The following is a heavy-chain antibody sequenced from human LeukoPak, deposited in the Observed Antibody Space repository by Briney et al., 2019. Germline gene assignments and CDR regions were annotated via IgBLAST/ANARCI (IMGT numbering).Heavy chain of an antibody. CDR1: GFTVSSNY. D-gene: IGHD3-22*01. J-gene: IGHJ4*02. CDR2: IYSGGST. Sequence: GGSLRLSCAASGFTVSSNYMSWVRQAPGKGLEWVSVIYSGGSTYYADSVKGRFTIPRDNSKNTLYLQMNSLRAEDTAVYYCAKDLDYDSSGYDYWGQGTLVTASS. CDR3: AKDLDYDSSGYDY. V-gene: IGHV3-53*05.